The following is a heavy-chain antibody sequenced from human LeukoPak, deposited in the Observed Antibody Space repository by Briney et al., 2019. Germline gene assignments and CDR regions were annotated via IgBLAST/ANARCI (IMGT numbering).Heavy chain of an antibody. CDR1: GFIFSTYA. D-gene: IGHD5-18*01. J-gene: IGHJ4*02. V-gene: IGHV3-23*01. Sequence: GGSLRLSCAASGFIFSTYAMSWVRQAPGKGLEWVSSISGSGGNTYYAESVKGRFTISRDNSRDTLYLQMDSLRAEDTAVYYCAKDHSHLCHRDWGQGTLVTVSS. CDR2: ISGSGGNT. CDR3: AKDHSHLCHRD.